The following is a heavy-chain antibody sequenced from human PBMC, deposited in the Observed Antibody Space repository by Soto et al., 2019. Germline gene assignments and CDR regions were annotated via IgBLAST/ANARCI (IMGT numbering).Heavy chain of an antibody. D-gene: IGHD3-22*01. CDR3: ARAPDSSGYYPRRYYYGMDV. CDR2: IYHSGST. J-gene: IGHJ6*02. Sequence: QVQLQESGPGLVKPSGTLSLTCAVSGGSISSSNWWSWVRQPPGKGLEWIGEIYHSGSTNYNPSPSSPVTRAADTAKNSCSRKLSSVTAADTAEYYCARAPDSSGYYPRRYYYGMDVWGQGTTVTVSS. V-gene: IGHV4-4*02. CDR1: GGSISSSNW.